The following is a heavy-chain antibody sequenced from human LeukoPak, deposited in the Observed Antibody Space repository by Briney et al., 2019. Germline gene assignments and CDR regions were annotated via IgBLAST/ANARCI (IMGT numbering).Heavy chain of an antibody. Sequence: GGSLRLSCAASGFTFSGYDFHWVRQATGRGLEWVSAIGTVGDTHYLDSVKGRFTISRENAKNSLYLQMNSLRAEDTAVYYCARAPIYGNYLDYWGQGTLVTVSS. J-gene: IGHJ4*02. D-gene: IGHD4-17*01. CDR1: GFTFSGYD. CDR3: ARAPIYGNYLDY. V-gene: IGHV3-13*04. CDR2: IGTVGDT.